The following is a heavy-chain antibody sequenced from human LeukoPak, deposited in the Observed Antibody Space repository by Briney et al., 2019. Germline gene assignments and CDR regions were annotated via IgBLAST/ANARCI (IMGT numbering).Heavy chain of an antibody. CDR1: GSTFSNYA. J-gene: IGHJ1*01. Sequence: SVKVSCKASGSTFSNYAISWVRQAPGQGLECMGAIIPIFGTANYAQKFQGRVTITADESTSTAYMELSSLRSEDTAVYYCARILSSSWYEYFHHWGQGTLVTVSS. CDR2: IIPIFGTA. V-gene: IGHV1-69*01. D-gene: IGHD6-19*01. CDR3: ARILSSSWYEYFHH.